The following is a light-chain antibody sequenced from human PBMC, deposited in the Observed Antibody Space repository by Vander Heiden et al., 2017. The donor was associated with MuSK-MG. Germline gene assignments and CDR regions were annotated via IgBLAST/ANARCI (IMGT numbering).Light chain of an antibody. V-gene: IGKV3-11*01. CDR3: QQLSNWSPIT. Sequence: EIVLTQSPATLSLSPGERATLSCRASQSVSNYLAWYQHKPGQAPRLLIYDASNRDTGIPARFSGSGYGKDFTLTISSREPEDFAVYYCQQLSNWSPITFGQGTLLXIK. CDR1: QSVSNY. J-gene: IGKJ5*01. CDR2: DAS.